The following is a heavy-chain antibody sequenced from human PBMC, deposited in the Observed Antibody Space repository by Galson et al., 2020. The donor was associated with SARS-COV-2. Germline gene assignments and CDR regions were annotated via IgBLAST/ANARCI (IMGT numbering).Heavy chain of an antibody. CDR2: INPNSGGT. CDR3: ARVPYYYDSSGADGY. D-gene: IGHD3-22*01. Sequence: ASVKVSCKASGYTFTGYYMHRVRQAPGQGLEWMGWINPNSGGTNYAQKFQGRVTMTRDTSISTAYMELSRLRSDDTAVYYCARVPYYYDSSGADGYWGQGTLVTVSS. V-gene: IGHV1-2*02. J-gene: IGHJ4*02. CDR1: GYTFTGYY.